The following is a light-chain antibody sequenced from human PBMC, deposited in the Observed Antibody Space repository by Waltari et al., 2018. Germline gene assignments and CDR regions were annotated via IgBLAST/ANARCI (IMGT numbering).Light chain of an antibody. CDR3: FSYTASDAWL. Sequence: QSALTQPASVSGSPGPSITISCTGSSGDVGGYNYVYWYQQYPGSARKLIIYDVNKRPSGVSYRFSGSKSGNTASLTISGLQGEDEADYYCFSYTASDAWLFGGGTKLTVL. J-gene: IGLJ3*02. CDR1: SGDVGGYNY. V-gene: IGLV2-14*01. CDR2: DVN.